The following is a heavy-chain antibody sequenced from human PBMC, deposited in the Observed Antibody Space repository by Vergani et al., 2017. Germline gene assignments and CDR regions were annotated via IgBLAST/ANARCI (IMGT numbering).Heavy chain of an antibody. CDR2: IYSGGST. CDR1: GFTFSDYY. V-gene: IGHV3-66*01. Sequence: VQLVESGGGLVKPGGSLRLSCAASGFTFSDYYMSWIRQAPGKGLEWVSVIYSGGSTYYADSVKGRFTISRDNSKNTLYLQMNSLRAEDTAVYYCARTAVTTPYWYFDLWGRGTLVTVSS. D-gene: IGHD4-17*01. CDR3: ARTAVTTPYWYFDL. J-gene: IGHJ2*01.